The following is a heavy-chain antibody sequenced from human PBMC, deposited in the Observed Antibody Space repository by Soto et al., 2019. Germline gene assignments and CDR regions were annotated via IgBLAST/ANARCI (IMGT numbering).Heavy chain of an antibody. D-gene: IGHD6-13*01. Sequence: SVKVSCKASGGTFSSYRFNWVRQARGQGLEWLGGIVPIYRTADCAQKFQGRVTITADESTRTVYMELSSLKSQDTALYYCARDSGAKLSSSWGQGTLVTVSS. CDR1: GGTFSSYR. J-gene: IGHJ4*02. V-gene: IGHV1-69*13. CDR3: ARDSGAKLSSS. CDR2: IVPIYRTA.